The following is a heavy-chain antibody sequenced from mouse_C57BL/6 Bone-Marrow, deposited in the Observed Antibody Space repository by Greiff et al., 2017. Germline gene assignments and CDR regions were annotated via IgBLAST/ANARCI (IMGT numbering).Heavy chain of an antibody. CDR1: GFSLTSYG. Sequence: QVQLQQSGPGLVLPSQSLSITCTVSGFSLTSYGVHWVRQSPGKGLEWLGVIWRGGSTDYNAAFMSRLSITKDNSKSQVFFKMNSLQADDTAIYYCAKGEAITTVVAPYWYFDVWGTGTTVTVSS. V-gene: IGHV2-5*01. D-gene: IGHD1-1*01. CDR2: IWRGGST. CDR3: AKGEAITTVVAPYWYFDV. J-gene: IGHJ1*03.